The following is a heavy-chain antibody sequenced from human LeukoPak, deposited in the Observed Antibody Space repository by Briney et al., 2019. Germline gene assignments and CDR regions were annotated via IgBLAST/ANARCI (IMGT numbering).Heavy chain of an antibody. CDR2: ISGSGGST. CDR1: GFTFSSYA. Sequence: GGSLRLSRAASGFTFSSYAMSWVRQAPGKGLEWVSAISGSGGSTYYADSVKGRFTISRDNSKSTLYPQMNSLRAEDTAVYYCAKVGLRPDYWGQGTLVTVSS. V-gene: IGHV3-23*01. D-gene: IGHD5/OR15-5a*01. J-gene: IGHJ4*02. CDR3: AKVGLRPDY.